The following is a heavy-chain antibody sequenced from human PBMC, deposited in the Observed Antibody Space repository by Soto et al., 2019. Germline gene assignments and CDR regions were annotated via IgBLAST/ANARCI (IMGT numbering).Heavy chain of an antibody. J-gene: IGHJ6*02. CDR1: GDSVSSNSAA. CDR3: ARVSGSYGAYYYYYGMDV. D-gene: IGHD1-26*01. CDR2: TYYRSKWYN. Sequence: SQTLSLTCALSGDSVSSNSAAWNWIRQSPSRGLEWLGRTYYRSKWYNDYAVSVKSRITINPDTSKNQFSLQLNSVTPEDTAVYYCARVSGSYGAYYYYYGMDVRGQGTTVTGSS. V-gene: IGHV6-1*01.